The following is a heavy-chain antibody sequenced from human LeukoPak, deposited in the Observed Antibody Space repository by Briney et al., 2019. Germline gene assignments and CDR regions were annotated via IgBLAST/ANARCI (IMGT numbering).Heavy chain of an antibody. V-gene: IGHV1-24*01. J-gene: IGHJ3*02. Sequence: ASVKVSCKVSGYTLTELSMHWVRQAPGKGLEWMGGFDPEDGETIYARKFQGRVTMTEDTSTDTAYMELSSLRSEDTAVYYCATFNIVVVPAVDDAFDIWGQGTMVTVSS. CDR1: GYTLTELS. CDR3: ATFNIVVVPAVDDAFDI. D-gene: IGHD2-2*01. CDR2: FDPEDGET.